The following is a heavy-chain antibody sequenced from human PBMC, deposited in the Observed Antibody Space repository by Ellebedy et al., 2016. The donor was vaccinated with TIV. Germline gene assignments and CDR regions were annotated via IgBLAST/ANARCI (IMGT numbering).Heavy chain of an antibody. CDR2: VYSGGTT. Sequence: GESLKISCAASGFSISSIYMNWVRQAPGKGLEWVSVVYSGGTTYYADSVKGRFTISRDNSKNTLYLQMNSLRAEDTAMYYCAREWQYYSYYYGMDVWGQGTTVTVSS. CDR1: GFSISSIY. J-gene: IGHJ6*02. V-gene: IGHV3-53*01. D-gene: IGHD5-24*01. CDR3: AREWQYYSYYYGMDV.